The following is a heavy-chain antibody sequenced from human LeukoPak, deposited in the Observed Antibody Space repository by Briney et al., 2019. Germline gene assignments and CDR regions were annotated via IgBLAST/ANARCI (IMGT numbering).Heavy chain of an antibody. Sequence: SETLSLTCTVSGGSFSGYYWSWIRQPAGKGLEWIGRIYTSGSTVYNPSLKSRLTMSVDTSKNQFSLKLTSVTAADTAVYYCARSILRLDNCFDPWGQGTLVTISS. CDR3: ARSILRLDNCFDP. J-gene: IGHJ5*02. V-gene: IGHV4-4*07. CDR2: IYTSGST. D-gene: IGHD3-16*01. CDR1: GGSFSGYY.